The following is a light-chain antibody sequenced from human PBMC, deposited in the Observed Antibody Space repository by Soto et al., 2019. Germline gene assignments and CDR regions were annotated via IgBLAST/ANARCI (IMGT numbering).Light chain of an antibody. CDR2: AAS. Sequence: DIQMTQSPSSLSASVGDRVTITCRASQGISNYLAWYQQKPGKVPKLLIYAASTLRSGVPSRFSGNGSGTDFTLTISSLQPEDVATYYCQKYNSAPQTFGQGTRLEIK. V-gene: IGKV1-27*01. J-gene: IGKJ5*01. CDR3: QKYNSAPQT. CDR1: QGISNY.